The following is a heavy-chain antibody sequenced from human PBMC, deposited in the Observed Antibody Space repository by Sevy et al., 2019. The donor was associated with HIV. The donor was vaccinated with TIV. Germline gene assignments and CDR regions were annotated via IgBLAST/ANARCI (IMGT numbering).Heavy chain of an antibody. D-gene: IGHD1-26*01. Sequence: GGSLRLSCAASGFTFSSYGMHWVRQAPGKGLEWVAVISFNGKKIDLADSVKARFTISRDNSKNTLYLQMDSLSPEDTAMYYCARDISGKCSFDYWGQGTLVTVSS. J-gene: IGHJ4*02. CDR2: ISFNGKKI. CDR1: GFTFSSYG. V-gene: IGHV3-30*03. CDR3: ARDISGKCSFDY.